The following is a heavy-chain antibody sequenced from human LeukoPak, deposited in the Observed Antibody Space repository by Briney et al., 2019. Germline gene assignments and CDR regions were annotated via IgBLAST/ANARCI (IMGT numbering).Heavy chain of an antibody. CDR3: AKDLEQWLFYYFDY. Sequence: PGGSLGLSCAASGFTFSSYAMSWVRQASGKGLEWVSAISGSGGSTYYADSVKGRFTISRDNSKNTLYLQMNSLRAEDTAVYYCAKDLEQWLFYYFDYWGQGTLVTVSS. CDR2: ISGSGGST. CDR1: GFTFSSYA. D-gene: IGHD6-19*01. V-gene: IGHV3-23*01. J-gene: IGHJ4*02.